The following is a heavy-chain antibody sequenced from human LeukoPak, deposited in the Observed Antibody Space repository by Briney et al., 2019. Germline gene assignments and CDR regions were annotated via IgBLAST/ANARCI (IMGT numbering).Heavy chain of an antibody. Sequence: SQTLSLTCTVSGGSISSYYWSWIRQPPGKGLEWIGYIYYSGSTNYNPSLKSRVTISVDTSKNQFSLKLSSVTAADTAVYYCARTPFDLWGRGTLVTVSS. CDR1: GGSISSYY. CDR3: ARTPFDL. J-gene: IGHJ2*01. CDR2: IYYSGST. V-gene: IGHV4-59*01.